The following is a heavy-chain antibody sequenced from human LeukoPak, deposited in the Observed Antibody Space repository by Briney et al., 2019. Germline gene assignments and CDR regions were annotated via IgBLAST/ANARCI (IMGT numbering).Heavy chain of an antibody. CDR3: AKDSCSGGSCYSGFAF. J-gene: IGHJ4*02. CDR2: IYSGGST. CDR1: GFTVSSNY. D-gene: IGHD2-15*01. V-gene: IGHV3-53*01. Sequence: GGSLRLSCAASGFTVSSNYMSWVRQAPGKGLEWVSVIYSGGSTYYADSVKGRLTISRDNSKNTLYLQMNSLRAEDTAVYYCAKDSCSGGSCYSGFAFWGQGTLVTVSS.